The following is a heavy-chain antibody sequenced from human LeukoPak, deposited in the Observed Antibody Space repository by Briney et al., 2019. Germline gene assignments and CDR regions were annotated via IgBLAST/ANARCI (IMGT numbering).Heavy chain of an antibody. D-gene: IGHD1-26*01. Sequence: SQTLSLTCGISGDRVSSNSAGWHWIRQSPSRGLEWLGKTYYRSKWYSDYAVSVKTRISINPDTSKSQFSLQLNSVTPVDTAVYYCARSHSYSFDYWGQGTLVTVSS. CDR1: GDRVSSNSAG. CDR2: TYYRSKWYS. CDR3: ARSHSYSFDY. J-gene: IGHJ4*02. V-gene: IGHV6-1*01.